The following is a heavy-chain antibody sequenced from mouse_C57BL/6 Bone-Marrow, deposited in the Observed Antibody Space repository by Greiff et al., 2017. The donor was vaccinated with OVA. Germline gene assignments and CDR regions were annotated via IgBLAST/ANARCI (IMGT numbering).Heavy chain of an antibody. CDR1: GFSFTSYA. CDR2: IWTGGGT. V-gene: IGHV2-9-1*01. CDR3: ARNYGNSYWYFDV. J-gene: IGHJ1*03. Sequence: VKLMESGPGLVAPSQSLSITCTVSGFSFTSYAISWVRQPPGKGLEWLGVIWTGGGTNYNSALKSRLSISKDNSKSQVFLKMNSLQTDDTARYYCARNYGNSYWYFDVWGTGTTVTVSS. D-gene: IGHD2-1*01.